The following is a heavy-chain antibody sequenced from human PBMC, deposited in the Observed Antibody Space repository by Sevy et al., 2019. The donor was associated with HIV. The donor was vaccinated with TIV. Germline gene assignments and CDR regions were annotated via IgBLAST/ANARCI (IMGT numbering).Heavy chain of an antibody. J-gene: IGHJ3*02. D-gene: IGHD6-13*01. CDR2: ISYDGSNK. Sequence: GGSLRLSCAASGFTFSSYAMHWVRQAPGKGLEWVAVISYDGSNKYYADSVKGRFTISRDNSKNTLYLQMNSLRAEDTAVYYCARGMYSYDAFDIWGQGTIVTVSS. CDR1: GFTFSSYA. CDR3: ARGMYSYDAFDI. V-gene: IGHV3-30-3*01.